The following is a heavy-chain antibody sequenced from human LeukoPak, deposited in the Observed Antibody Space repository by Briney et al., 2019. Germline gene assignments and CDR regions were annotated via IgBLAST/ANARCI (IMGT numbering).Heavy chain of an antibody. CDR1: GFSFSGYS. D-gene: IGHD3-10*01. CDR2: ISSSSSAI. Sequence: GGSLRLSCAASGFSFSGYSMNWVRQASGKGLEWISYISSSSSAINYADSVKGRFTISRDNAKNSLYLQMNSLRAEDTAVYYCVRDGLYYFDYWGQGTLVTVSS. J-gene: IGHJ4*02. CDR3: VRDGLYYFDY. V-gene: IGHV3-48*01.